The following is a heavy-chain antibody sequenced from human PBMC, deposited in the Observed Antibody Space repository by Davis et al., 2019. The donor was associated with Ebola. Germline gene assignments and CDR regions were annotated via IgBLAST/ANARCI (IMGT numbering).Heavy chain of an antibody. V-gene: IGHV4-34*01. D-gene: IGHD2-21*02. Sequence: GSLRLSCAVYGGSFSGYYWSWIRQPPGKGLEWIGEINHSGSTNYNPSLKSRVTISVDTSKNQFSLKLSSVTAAATAVYYCARGVGTRADYWGQGTLVTVSS. J-gene: IGHJ4*02. CDR3: ARGVGTRADY. CDR1: GGSFSGYY. CDR2: INHSGST.